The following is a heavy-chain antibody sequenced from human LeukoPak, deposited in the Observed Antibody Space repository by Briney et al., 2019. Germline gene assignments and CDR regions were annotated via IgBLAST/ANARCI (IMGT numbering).Heavy chain of an antibody. CDR2: ISGSGGST. J-gene: IGHJ2*01. V-gene: IGHV3-23*01. CDR3: ARRPRLQLEYFDL. CDR1: GFTFSSYA. D-gene: IGHD1-1*01. Sequence: PGGSLRLSCAASGFTFSSYAMSWVCQAPGKGLEWVSAISGSGGSTYYADSVKGRFTISRDNSKNTLYLQMNSLRAEDTAVYYCARRPRLQLEYFDLWGRGTLATVSS.